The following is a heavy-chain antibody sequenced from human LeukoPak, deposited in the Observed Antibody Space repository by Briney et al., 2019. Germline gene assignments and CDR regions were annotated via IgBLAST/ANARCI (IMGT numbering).Heavy chain of an antibody. CDR2: FDPEDGET. CDR1: GYTLTELS. J-gene: IGHJ5*02. CDR3: ARVLAVAGLNWFDP. D-gene: IGHD6-19*01. Sequence: ASVKVSCKVSGYTLTELSMHWVRQAPGKGLEWMGGFDPEDGETIYAQKFQGRVTMTEDTSTDTAYMELSSLRSEDTAVYYCARVLAVAGLNWFDPWGQGTLVTVSS. V-gene: IGHV1-24*01.